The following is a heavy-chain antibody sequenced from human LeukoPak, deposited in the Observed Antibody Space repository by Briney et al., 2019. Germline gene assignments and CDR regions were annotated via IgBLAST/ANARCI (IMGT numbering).Heavy chain of an antibody. CDR3: ARDSGISGRVDY. CDR1: GYTFTGYY. CDR2: ITTTSGGT. Sequence: ASVKLSCKASGYTFTGYYIHWVRQTPGQGLEWMGFITTTSGGTNYARKFKGRVTMTRDTSISTAYMELSSLTSDDTAVYYCARDSGISGRVDYWGQGTLVTVSS. D-gene: IGHD3-10*01. J-gene: IGHJ4*02. V-gene: IGHV1-2*02.